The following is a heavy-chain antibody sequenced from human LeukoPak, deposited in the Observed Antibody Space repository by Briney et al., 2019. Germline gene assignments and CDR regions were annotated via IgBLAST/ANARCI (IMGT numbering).Heavy chain of an antibody. V-gene: IGHV3-53*01. CDR1: GFTVSNNY. D-gene: IGHD3-16*01. Sequence: GGSLRLSCAASGFTVSNNYMSWVRQAPGKGLEWVSLIYSGGSTYYANSVKGRFTISRDNSQNTLYLQVNSLRAEDTAVYYCAREVAASGLGYFDYWGQGTLVTVSS. J-gene: IGHJ4*02. CDR3: AREVAASGLGYFDY. CDR2: IYSGGST.